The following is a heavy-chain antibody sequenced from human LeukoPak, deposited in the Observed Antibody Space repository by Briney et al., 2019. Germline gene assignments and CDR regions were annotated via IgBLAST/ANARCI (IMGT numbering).Heavy chain of an antibody. V-gene: IGHV4-4*07. J-gene: IGHJ4*02. CDR1: GGSISSYY. CDR3: ARLYGSGSSLYFDY. CDR2: IYTSGST. Sequence: SETLSLTCTVSGGSISSYYWSWIRQPAGKGLEWIGRIYTSGSTNYNPSLKSRVTISVDTSKNQFSLKLSSVTAADTAVYYCARLYGSGSSLYFDYWGQGTLVTVSS. D-gene: IGHD3-10*01.